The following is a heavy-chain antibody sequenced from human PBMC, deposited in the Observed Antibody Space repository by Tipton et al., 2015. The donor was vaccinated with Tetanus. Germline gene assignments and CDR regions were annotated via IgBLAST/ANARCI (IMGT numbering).Heavy chain of an antibody. D-gene: IGHD6-13*01. V-gene: IGHV4-59*01. J-gene: IGHJ4*02. CDR2: IYYSGST. CDR3: ARGGIAAARGGLDY. CDR1: GGSISSYY. Sequence: LRLSCTVSGGSISSYYWSWIRQPPGKGLEWIGYIYYSGSTNYNPSLKSRVTISVDTSKNQFSLKLSSVTAADTAVYYCARGGIAAARGGLDYWGQGTLVTVSS.